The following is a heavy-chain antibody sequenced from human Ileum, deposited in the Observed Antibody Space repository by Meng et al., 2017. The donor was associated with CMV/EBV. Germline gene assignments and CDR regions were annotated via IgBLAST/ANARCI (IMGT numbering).Heavy chain of an antibody. CDR1: GGSISRYY. Sequence: SETLSLTCTVSGGSISRYYWTWVRQSPGGRLEWIGHIYYSGTTNYNPSLESRVTISLDTPNNQFSLNLTSVTAADTAVYFCARVDCWGCWFESWGQGTLVTVSS. CDR3: ARVDCWGCWFES. V-gene: IGHV4-59*01. D-gene: IGHD2-21*01. J-gene: IGHJ5*01. CDR2: IYYSGTT.